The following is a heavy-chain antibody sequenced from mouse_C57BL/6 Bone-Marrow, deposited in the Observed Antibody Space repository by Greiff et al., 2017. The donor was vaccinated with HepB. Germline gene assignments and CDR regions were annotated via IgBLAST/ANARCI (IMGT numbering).Heavy chain of an antibody. CDR2: ISGGGGNT. V-gene: IGHV5-9*01. CDR3: ARNYYGSSWAY. D-gene: IGHD1-1*01. J-gene: IGHJ3*01. Sequence: EVMLVESGGGLVKPGGSLKLSCAASGFTFSSYTMSWVRQTPEKRLEWVATISGGGGNTYYPDSVKGRFTISRDNAKNTLYLQMSSLRSEDTDLYDCARNYYGSSWAYWGQGTLVTVSA. CDR1: GFTFSSYT.